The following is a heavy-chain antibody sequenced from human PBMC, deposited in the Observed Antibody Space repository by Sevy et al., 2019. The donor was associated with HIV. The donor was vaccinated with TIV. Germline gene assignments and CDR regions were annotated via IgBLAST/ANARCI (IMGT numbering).Heavy chain of an antibody. V-gene: IGHV3-30-3*01. D-gene: IGHD4-17*01. Sequence: GGSLRLSCAASGFTFSSYAMHWVRQAPGKGLEWVADIIYDGSKKYYADSVKGRFTISRYNSKNTLYLQMNSLRAEDTAVYYCARDQHDYAGNVRTGWFDPWGQGTLVTVSS. J-gene: IGHJ5*02. CDR3: ARDQHDYAGNVRTGWFDP. CDR2: IIYDGSKK. CDR1: GFTFSSYA.